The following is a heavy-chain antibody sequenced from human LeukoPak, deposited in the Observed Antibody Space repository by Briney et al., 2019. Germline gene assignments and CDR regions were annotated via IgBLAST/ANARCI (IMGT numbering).Heavy chain of an antibody. J-gene: IGHJ5*02. CDR1: GLTFSSYA. CDR2: ISGSSGHT. CDR3: ARGRYDSSGYYPNWFDP. Sequence: GGSLRLSCAASGLTFSSYAMSWVRQAPGKGLEWVSAISGSSGHTYYADSVKGRFTISRDNSKNTLYLQMNSLRAEDTAVYYCARGRYDSSGYYPNWFDPWGQGTLVTVSS. V-gene: IGHV3-23*01. D-gene: IGHD3-22*01.